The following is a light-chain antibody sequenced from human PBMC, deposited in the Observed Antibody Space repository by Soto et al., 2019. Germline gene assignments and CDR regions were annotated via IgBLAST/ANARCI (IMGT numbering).Light chain of an antibody. CDR3: QQYGSSLAT. CDR2: GTS. J-gene: IGKJ1*01. Sequence: EIVLTQSPGTLSLSPGERATLSCRASQSVSSSYLAWYQQKPGQATRLLIYGTSRRATGIPDWFSGSGSGTDFTLTIIRLEPEDFAVYYCQQYGSSLATFGQGTKVEIK. V-gene: IGKV3-20*01. CDR1: QSVSSSY.